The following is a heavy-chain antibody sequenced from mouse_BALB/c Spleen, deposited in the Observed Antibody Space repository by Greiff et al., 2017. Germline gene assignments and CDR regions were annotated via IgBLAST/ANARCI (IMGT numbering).Heavy chain of an antibody. CDR2: ISSGGSYT. Sequence: EVKLVESGGGLVKPGGSLKLSCAASGFTFSSYAMSWVRQSPEKRLEWVAEISSGGSYTYYPDTVTGRFTISRDNAKNTLYLEMSSLRSEDTAMYYCARDGRAGAMDYWGQGTSVTVSS. D-gene: IGHD3-1*01. J-gene: IGHJ4*01. CDR3: ARDGRAGAMDY. CDR1: GFTFSSYA. V-gene: IGHV5-9-4*01.